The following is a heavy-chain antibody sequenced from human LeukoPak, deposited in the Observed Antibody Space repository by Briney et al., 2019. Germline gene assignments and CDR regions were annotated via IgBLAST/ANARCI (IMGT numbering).Heavy chain of an antibody. Sequence: SVKVSCKASGGTFSNYTFSWVRQAPGQGLEWMGRIIPVLGITDYAQRFQGRVTITADKYTNTAYMELSSLRSEDTAVYYCAGGPPPHCSGGSCYSWGFVGYWGQGTLVTVSS. J-gene: IGHJ4*02. CDR1: GGTFSNYT. D-gene: IGHD2-15*01. CDR3: AGGPPPHCSGGSCYSWGFVGY. V-gene: IGHV1-69*02. CDR2: IIPVLGIT.